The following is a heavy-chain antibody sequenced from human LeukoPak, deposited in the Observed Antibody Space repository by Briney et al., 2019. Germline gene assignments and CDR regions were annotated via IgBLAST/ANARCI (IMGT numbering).Heavy chain of an antibody. V-gene: IGHV1-46*01. Sequence: ASVKVSCKASGYTFTGYYMHWVRQAPGQGLEWMGIINPSGGSTSYAQKFQGRVTMTRDTSTSTVYMELSSLRSEDTAVYYCARDKGMEYSSSYGMDVWGQGTTVTVSS. CDR1: GYTFTGYY. CDR2: INPSGGST. D-gene: IGHD6-6*01. CDR3: ARDKGMEYSSSYGMDV. J-gene: IGHJ6*02.